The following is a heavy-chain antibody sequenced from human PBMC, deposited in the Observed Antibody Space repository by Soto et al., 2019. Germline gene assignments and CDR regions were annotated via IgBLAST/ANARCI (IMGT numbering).Heavy chain of an antibody. V-gene: IGHV3-30*18. Sequence: GGSLRLSCAASGFTFSSYGMHWVRQAPGKGLEWVAVISYDGSNKYYADSVKGRFTISRDNSKNTLYLQMNSLRAADTAVYYCAKPGATGTTPLYYYYGMDVWGQGTTVTVSS. CDR1: GFTFSSYG. J-gene: IGHJ6*02. CDR3: AKPGATGTTPLYYYYGMDV. CDR2: ISYDGSNK. D-gene: IGHD1-7*01.